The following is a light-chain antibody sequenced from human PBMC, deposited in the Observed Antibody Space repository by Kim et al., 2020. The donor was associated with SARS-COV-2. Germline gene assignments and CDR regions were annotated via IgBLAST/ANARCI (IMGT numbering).Light chain of an antibody. CDR2: GAS. Sequence: SVSPGERATLSCRASQSVRSNLAWYQQKPGQAPRLLIFGASTRATGIPARFRGSGSGTEFTLTISSLQSEDFAAYYCQQYNNWPYTFGQGTKLEI. CDR3: QQYNNWPYT. V-gene: IGKV3-15*01. CDR1: QSVRSN. J-gene: IGKJ2*01.